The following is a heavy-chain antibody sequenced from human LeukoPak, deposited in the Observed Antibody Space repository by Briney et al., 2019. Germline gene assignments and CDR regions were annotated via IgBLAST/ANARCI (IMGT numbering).Heavy chain of an antibody. V-gene: IGHV3-23*01. CDR3: AKNPANFDWSSDY. Sequence: GGSLRLSCAASGFTFSSYAMSWVRQAPGKGLEWVSLISATATYYADSVKGRFTISRDISRNTLYLQMNSLRADDTAVYYCAKNPANFDWSSDYWGQGTLVTVSS. D-gene: IGHD3-9*01. J-gene: IGHJ4*02. CDR2: ISATAT. CDR1: GFTFSSYA.